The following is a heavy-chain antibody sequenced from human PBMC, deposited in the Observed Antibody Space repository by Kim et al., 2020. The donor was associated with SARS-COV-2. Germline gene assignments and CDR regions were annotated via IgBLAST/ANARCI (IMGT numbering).Heavy chain of an antibody. CDR2: SYT. J-gene: IGHJ5*02. Sequence: SYTNYADSVKGRFTISRDNAKNSLYLQMNSLRAEDTAVYYCARDKEEFDPWGQGTLVTVSS. CDR3: ARDKEEFDP. V-gene: IGHV3-11*05.